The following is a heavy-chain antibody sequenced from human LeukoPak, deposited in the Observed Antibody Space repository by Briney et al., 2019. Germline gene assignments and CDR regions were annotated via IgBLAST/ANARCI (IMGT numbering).Heavy chain of an antibody. Sequence: ASETLSLTCAVYGGTFPGYFWTWIRQPPGKGLEWIGAVDVNRNTHSNPSLKSRVTLSIDTSKNQFSLKLASVTAADTAIYYCAKGAGGFSYYNWFDPWGQGTLVTVSS. D-gene: IGHD5-18*01. CDR1: GGTFPGYF. J-gene: IGHJ5*02. CDR2: VDVNRNT. CDR3: AKGAGGFSYYNWFDP. V-gene: IGHV4-34*01.